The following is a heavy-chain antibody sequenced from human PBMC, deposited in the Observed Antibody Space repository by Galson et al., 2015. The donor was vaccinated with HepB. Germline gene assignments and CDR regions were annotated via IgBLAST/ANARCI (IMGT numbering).Heavy chain of an antibody. J-gene: IGHJ2*01. CDR2: ISGNSAST. Sequence: SLRLSCAASGFTFGSTAMTWVRQAPGKGLEWVSGISGNSASTFYADSVKGRFTISRDNSKNTLYLQMSSLGPEDTAVYFCARGRKVRFFDWFLQDDWYFDLWGRGTLVIVSS. CDR3: ARGRKVRFFDWFLQDDWYFDL. CDR1: GFTFGSTA. D-gene: IGHD3-9*01. V-gene: IGHV3-23*01.